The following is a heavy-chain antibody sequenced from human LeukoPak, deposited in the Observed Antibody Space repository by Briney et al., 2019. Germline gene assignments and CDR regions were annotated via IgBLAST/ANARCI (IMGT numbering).Heavy chain of an antibody. CDR1: GFTFSSYS. D-gene: IGHD6-13*01. CDR2: ISSSSSYI. Sequence: GGSLRLSCAASGFTFSSYSMNWVRQAPGKGLEWVSSISSSSSYIYYADSVKGRFTISGDNAKNSLYLQMNSLRAEDTAVYYCARLSGTAPDYWGQGTLVTVSS. J-gene: IGHJ4*02. V-gene: IGHV3-21*01. CDR3: ARLSGTAPDY.